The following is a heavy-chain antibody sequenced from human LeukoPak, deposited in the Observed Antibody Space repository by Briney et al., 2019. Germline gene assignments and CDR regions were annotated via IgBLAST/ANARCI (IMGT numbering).Heavy chain of an antibody. CDR2: MNPNSGNT. CDR3: ARGGSSFNWFDP. Sequence: ASVKVSCKASGYTFTSYDINWVRQATGQGLEWMGWMNPNSGNTGYAQKFQGRVTITRNTSISAAYMELSSLRSEDTAVYYCARGGSSFNWFDPWGQGTLVTVSS. V-gene: IGHV1-8*03. D-gene: IGHD6-13*01. J-gene: IGHJ5*02. CDR1: GYTFTSYD.